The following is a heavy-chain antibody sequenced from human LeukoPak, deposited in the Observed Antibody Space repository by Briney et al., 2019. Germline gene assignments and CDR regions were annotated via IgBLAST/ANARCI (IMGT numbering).Heavy chain of an antibody. CDR3: VRGGGGLEYFYD. CDR2: IWYDGSNK. Sequence: GGSLRRYCAASGFSFRNHGMHWVGQAPGKGLEWVAIIWYDGSNKYYADSVKGPFTISRDNSKNPLYLQMNSLRAEDTAVDYGVRGGGGLEYFYDWGHQTLVTVSS. J-gene: IGHJ4*01. CDR1: GFSFRNHG. V-gene: IGHV3-33*01. D-gene: IGHD3-16*01.